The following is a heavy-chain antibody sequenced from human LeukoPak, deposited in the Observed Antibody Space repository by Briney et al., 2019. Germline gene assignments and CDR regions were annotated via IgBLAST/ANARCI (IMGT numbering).Heavy chain of an antibody. J-gene: IGHJ2*01. V-gene: IGHV3-23*01. CDR3: AKARGSGYYSSFDL. CDR2: FTGSGGST. D-gene: IGHD6-19*01. CDR1: GFTFSNYA. Sequence: GGSLRLSCAASGFTFSNYAMNWVRQAPGKGLEWVSAFTGSGGSTYYADSVKGRFTISRDNSKSTLFLQMNSLRAEDTAVYYCAKARGSGYYSSFDLWGRGTLVTVSS.